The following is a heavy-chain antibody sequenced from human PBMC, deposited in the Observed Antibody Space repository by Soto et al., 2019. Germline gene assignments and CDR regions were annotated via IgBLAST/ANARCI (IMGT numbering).Heavy chain of an antibody. J-gene: IGHJ4*02. V-gene: IGHV3-30*18. CDR1: GFTFSSYG. D-gene: IGHD3-9*01. Sequence: LRLSCAASGFTFSSYGMHWVRQAPGKGLEWVAVISYDGSNKYYADSVKGRFTISRDNSKNTLYLQMNSLRAEDTAVYYCAKDPRYYDILTGYSYYFDYWGQGTLVTVSS. CDR3: AKDPRYYDILTGYSYYFDY. CDR2: ISYDGSNK.